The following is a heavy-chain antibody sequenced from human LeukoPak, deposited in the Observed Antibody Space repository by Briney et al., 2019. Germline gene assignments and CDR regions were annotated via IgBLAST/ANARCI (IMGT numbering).Heavy chain of an antibody. D-gene: IGHD3-3*01. J-gene: IGHJ5*02. V-gene: IGHV1-8*01. CDR3: ARGLRFLEWLRQGNWFDP. CDR2: MNPNSGNT. CDR1: GYTFTGYD. Sequence: ASVKVSCKASGYTFTGYDINWVRQATGQGLEWMGWMNPNSGNTGYAQKFQGRVTMTRNTSISTAYMELSSLRSEDTAVYYCARGLRFLEWLRQGNWFDPWGQGTLVTVSS.